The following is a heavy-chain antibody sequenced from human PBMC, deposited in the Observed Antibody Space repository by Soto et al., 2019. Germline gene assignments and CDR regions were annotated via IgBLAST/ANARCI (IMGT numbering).Heavy chain of an antibody. J-gene: IGHJ4*02. CDR3: AAGEASSRNLAPYYLDF. CDR1: GGSMRSYF. CDR2: IHYSGTT. V-gene: IGHV4-59*01. D-gene: IGHD6-13*01. Sequence: ASETLSLTCTVSGGSMRSYFWTWIRQPPGKGLEWIGYIHYSGTTSFFPSYNPSLRSRVTISEDTSKNQFSLKLLSVTTADTAVYFCAAGEASSRNLAPYYLDFWGQGTLVTVSS.